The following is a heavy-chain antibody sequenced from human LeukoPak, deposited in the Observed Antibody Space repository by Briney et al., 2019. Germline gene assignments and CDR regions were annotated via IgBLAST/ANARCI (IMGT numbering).Heavy chain of an antibody. D-gene: IGHD6-19*01. CDR2: ISYGGSNK. CDR3: ARDREWLVRYYFDY. Sequence: TGGSLRLSCAASGFSFSSYSMHWVRQAPGKGLEWVAVISYGGSNKYYADSVKGRFTISRDNSKNTLYLQMNNLRAEDTAVYYCARDREWLVRYYFDYWGQGTLVTVSS. V-gene: IGHV3-30-3*01. CDR1: GFSFSSYS. J-gene: IGHJ4*02.